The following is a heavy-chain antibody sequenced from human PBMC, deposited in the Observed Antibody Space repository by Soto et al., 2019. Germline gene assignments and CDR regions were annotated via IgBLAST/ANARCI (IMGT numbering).Heavy chain of an antibody. Sequence: PGESLKISCKGYGYSFTNYWIGWVRQMPGKGLEWMAIIYPGDSDTRYRPSFQGQVISVDRSISTAYLQWSSLKASDTAMYYCARGLVDTASTHGFDIWGQGTMVTVSS. CDR2: IYPGDSDT. D-gene: IGHD5-18*01. CDR3: ARGLVDTASTHGFDI. V-gene: IGHV5-51*01. J-gene: IGHJ3*02. CDR1: GYSFTNYW.